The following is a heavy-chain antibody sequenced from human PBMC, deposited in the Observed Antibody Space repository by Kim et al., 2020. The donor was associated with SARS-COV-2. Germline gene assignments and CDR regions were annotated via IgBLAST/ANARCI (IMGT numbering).Heavy chain of an antibody. D-gene: IGHD5-12*01. CDR3: ARGSGYDYGGYYGMDV. J-gene: IGHJ6*02. V-gene: IGHV1-69*13. CDR1: GGTFSSYA. Sequence: SVKVSCKASGGTFSSYAISWVRQAPGQGLEWMGGIIPIFGTANYAQKFQGRVTITADESTSTAYMELSSLRSEDTAVYYCARGSGYDYGGYYGMDVWGQGTTVTVSS. CDR2: IIPIFGTA.